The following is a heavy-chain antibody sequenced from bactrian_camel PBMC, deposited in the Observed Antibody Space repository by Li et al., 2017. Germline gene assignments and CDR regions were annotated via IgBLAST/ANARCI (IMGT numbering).Heavy chain of an antibody. CDR2: IGFDGAT. Sequence: LVESGGGSVQAGGSLRLSCTVTGYYSVAWFRQAPGKEREGVAVIGFDGATYYSDSVKGRFAISKDNAKNTLYLQMSSLKPEDTAMYYCGADLDAGACWVRTSFHYEGQGTQVTVS. J-gene: IGHJ4*01. D-gene: IGHD1*01. CDR1: GYYSV. V-gene: IGHV3S55*01.